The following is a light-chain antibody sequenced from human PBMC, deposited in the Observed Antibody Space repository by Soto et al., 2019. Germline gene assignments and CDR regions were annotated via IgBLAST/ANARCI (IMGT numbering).Light chain of an antibody. CDR3: QSHDSSLRGSV. CDR2: GNS. J-gene: IGLJ2*01. V-gene: IGLV1-40*01. CDR1: SSNIGAGYD. Sequence: QSVLTQPPSVSGAPGQRVIISCTGNSSNIGAGYDVHWYQQLPGTAPKLLIYGNSNRPSGVPDRFSGSKSGTSASLAITGLQAEDESDYYCQSHDSSLRGSVFGGGTKVTVL.